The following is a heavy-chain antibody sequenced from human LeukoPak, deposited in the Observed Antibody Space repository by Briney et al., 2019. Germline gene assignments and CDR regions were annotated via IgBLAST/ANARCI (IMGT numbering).Heavy chain of an antibody. Sequence: SETLSLTCAVYGGFFSGYYWSWIRQPPGKGLEWIGEINHSGSTNYNPSLKSRVTISVDTSKNQFSLKLSSVTAADTAVYYCARGQGGTNRWERKYYYYYGMDVWGQGTTVTVSS. D-gene: IGHD2-8*01. CDR3: ARGQGGTNRWERKYYYYYGMDV. V-gene: IGHV4-34*01. CDR1: GGFFSGYY. CDR2: INHSGST. J-gene: IGHJ6*02.